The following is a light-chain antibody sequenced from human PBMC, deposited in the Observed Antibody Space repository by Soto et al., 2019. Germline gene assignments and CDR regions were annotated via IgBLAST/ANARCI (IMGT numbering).Light chain of an antibody. CDR2: KAS. Sequence: DIQMTQSPSTLSASVGDRVTMTCRASQTINTWLAWYQQKPGKAPEVLIHKASSLESGVPSRFSGSGSGTEFTLTISSLQPDDFATYYCQQYESYPVTFGQGTKLEIK. CDR3: QQYESYPVT. J-gene: IGKJ2*01. CDR1: QTINTW. V-gene: IGKV1-5*03.